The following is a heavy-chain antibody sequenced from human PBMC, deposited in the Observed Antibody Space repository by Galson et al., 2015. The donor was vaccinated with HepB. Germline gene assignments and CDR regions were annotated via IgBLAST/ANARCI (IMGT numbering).Heavy chain of an antibody. CDR1: GGTFSSYA. V-gene: IGHV1-69*13. J-gene: IGHJ5*02. CDR2: IIPIFGTA. D-gene: IGHD6-13*01. Sequence: SVKVSCKASGGTFSSYAISWVRQAPGQGLEWMGGIIPIFGTANYAQKFQGRVTITADESTSTAYMELSSLRSEDTAVYYCARDFPGIAARRGGWLHQKNWFDPWGQGTLVTVSS. CDR3: ARDFPGIAARRGGWLHQKNWFDP.